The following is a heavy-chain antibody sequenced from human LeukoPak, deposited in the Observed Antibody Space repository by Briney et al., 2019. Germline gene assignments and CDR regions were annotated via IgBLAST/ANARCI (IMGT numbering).Heavy chain of an antibody. CDR3: TKLVKYGGSWDHFAD. CDR2: VNAGGDNT. CDR1: GFTFDNYR. Sequence: GGSLRLSCAASGFTFDNYRMSWVRQAPGKGLEWVSSVNAGGDNTYYADSVKGRFTISRDNSKSSLLLQMYSLRVDRPALYYCTKLVKYGGSWDHFADWGQGTLVTVSS. J-gene: IGHJ4*02. V-gene: IGHV3-23*01. D-gene: IGHD6-13*01.